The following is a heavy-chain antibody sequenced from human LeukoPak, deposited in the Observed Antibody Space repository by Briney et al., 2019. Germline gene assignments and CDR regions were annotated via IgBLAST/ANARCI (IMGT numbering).Heavy chain of an antibody. CDR2: INHSGST. CDR1: GGSFIGYY. J-gene: IGHJ4*02. V-gene: IGHV4-34*01. D-gene: IGHD6-19*01. CDR3: VAYWGQSPIYFDY. Sequence: SETLSLTCAVYGGSFIGYYGSWIRQPPGKGLEWVGEINHSGSTNYNPSRKGRVTISVDTSKNQFSLKLSSVPAADTAVYYAVAYWGQSPIYFDYWGKGTLVTVSS.